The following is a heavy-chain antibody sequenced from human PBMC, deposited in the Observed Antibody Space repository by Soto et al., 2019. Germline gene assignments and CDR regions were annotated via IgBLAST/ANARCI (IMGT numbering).Heavy chain of an antibody. CDR3: ARGIWVATSASYYFDS. J-gene: IGHJ4*02. CDR2: INAGNGNT. CDR1: GCTFTSYA. V-gene: IGHV1-3*01. D-gene: IGHD5-12*01. Sequence: GASVKVSCKASGCTFTSYAMHWVRQAPGQRLEWMGWINAGNGNTKYSQKFQGRVTITRDTSANTAYMDLRSLTSEDTAVYYCARGIWVATSASYYFDSWGQGTQVTVSS.